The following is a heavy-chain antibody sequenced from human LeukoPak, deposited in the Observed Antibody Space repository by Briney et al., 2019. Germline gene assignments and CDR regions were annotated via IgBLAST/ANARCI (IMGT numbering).Heavy chain of an antibody. V-gene: IGHV3-11*01. Sequence: PGGSLRLSCAASGFTFSDYYMSWIRQAPGKGLEWVSYISSSGSTIYYADSVKGRFTISRDNAENSLYLQMDSLRAEDTAVYYCARSNYYYYMDVWGKGTTVTISS. J-gene: IGHJ6*03. CDR1: GFTFSDYY. CDR3: ARSNYYYYMDV. CDR2: ISSSGSTI.